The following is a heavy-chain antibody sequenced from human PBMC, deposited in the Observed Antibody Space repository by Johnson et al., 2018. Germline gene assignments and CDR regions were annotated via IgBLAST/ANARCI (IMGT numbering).Heavy chain of an antibody. CDR2: ISSKAYGGTT. CDR1: GFTFGDYA. J-gene: IGHJ3*02. CDR3: TTERIVGASHDSLDI. D-gene: IGHD1-26*01. Sequence: VQLVQSGGGLVQPGRSLRLSCTASGFTFGDYAMSWFRQAPVKGLEWVGFISSKAYGGTTEYAASVKGRFTISRDDSKNTLYLQMKALKTEDTAGEYCTTERIVGASHDSLDIWGQGTMVTVSS. V-gene: IGHV3-49*03.